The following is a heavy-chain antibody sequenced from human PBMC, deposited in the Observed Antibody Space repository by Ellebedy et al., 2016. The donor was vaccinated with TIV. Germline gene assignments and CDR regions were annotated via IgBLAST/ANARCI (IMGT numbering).Heavy chain of an antibody. Sequence: PGGSLRLSCVGTGFTFSSHSMDWVRQAPGKGLEWVSSINRNSDYIYYADSVEGRFTISRDNTRNSLYLQMNSLRADDTAVYYCTKDGSGTMNFWGQGTLVTVSS. J-gene: IGHJ4*02. CDR2: INRNSDYI. CDR1: GFTFSSHS. CDR3: TKDGSGTMNF. V-gene: IGHV3-21*01. D-gene: IGHD1-1*01.